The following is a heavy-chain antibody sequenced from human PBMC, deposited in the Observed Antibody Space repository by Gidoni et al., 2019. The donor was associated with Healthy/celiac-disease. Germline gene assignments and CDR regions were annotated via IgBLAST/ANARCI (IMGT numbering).Heavy chain of an antibody. CDR1: GFTFSSYG. CDR3: AKGLARGYSYGNVFGDY. V-gene: IGHV3-30*18. Sequence: QVQLVGSGGGVVQPGRSLRLSCAATGFTFSSYGMHWVRQAPGKGLECVAVISYDGSNKYYADSVKGRFTISRDNSKNTLYLQMNSLRAEDTAVYYCAKGLARGYSYGNVFGDYWGQGTLVTVSS. J-gene: IGHJ4*02. CDR2: ISYDGSNK. D-gene: IGHD5-18*01.